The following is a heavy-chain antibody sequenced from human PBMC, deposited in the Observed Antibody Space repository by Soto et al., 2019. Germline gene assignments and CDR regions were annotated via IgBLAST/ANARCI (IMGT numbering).Heavy chain of an antibody. J-gene: IGHJ5*02. Sequence: SETLSLTCIVSGGSVSSGSYYWTWIRQPPGKGLEWIGYIYHSGSTYYNPSLKSRVTISVDRSKNQFSLKLSSVTAADTAVYYCARVPDRWGQGTLVTVSS. CDR3: ARVPDR. CDR2: IYHSGST. CDR1: GGSVSSGSYY. D-gene: IGHD2-2*01. V-gene: IGHV4-30-2*01.